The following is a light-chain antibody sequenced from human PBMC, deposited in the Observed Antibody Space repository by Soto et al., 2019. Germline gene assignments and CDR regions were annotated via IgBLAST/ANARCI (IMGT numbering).Light chain of an antibody. J-gene: IGLJ3*02. Sequence: QTVVTQEPSFSVSPGGTVTLTCGLSSGSVSASYGPSWYQQTPGQAPRRLIYSAYTRSSGVPDRFSGSILGNKAALTITGAQADDESDYYCVLYVGSGIWVFGGGTKLTVL. CDR3: VLYVGSGIWV. V-gene: IGLV8-61*01. CDR1: SGSVSASYG. CDR2: SAY.